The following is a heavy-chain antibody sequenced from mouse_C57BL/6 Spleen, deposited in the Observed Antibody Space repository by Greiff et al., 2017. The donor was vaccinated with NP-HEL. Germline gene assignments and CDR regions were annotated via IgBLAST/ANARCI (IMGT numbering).Heavy chain of an antibody. J-gene: IGHJ4*01. CDR1: GYTFTDYY. V-gene: IGHV1-76*01. CDR2: IYPGSGNT. Sequence: QVQLQQSGAELVRPGASVKLSCKASGYTFTDYYINWVKQRPGQGLEWIARIYPGSGNTYYNEKFKGKATLTAEKSSSTAYMQLSSLTSEDSAVYFCARGGALYAMDYWGQGTSVTVSS. CDR3: ARGGALYAMDY.